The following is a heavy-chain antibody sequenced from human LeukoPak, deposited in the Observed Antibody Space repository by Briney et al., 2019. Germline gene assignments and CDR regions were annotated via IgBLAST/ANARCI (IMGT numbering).Heavy chain of an antibody. Sequence: SVKVSCKASGYTFTGYYMHWVRQAPGQGLEWMGRIIPILGIANYAQKFRGRVTITADKSTSTAYMELSSLRSEDTAVYYCARSPDYGGAFDIWGQGTMVTVSS. V-gene: IGHV1-69*02. CDR1: GYTFTGYY. D-gene: IGHD4-17*01. J-gene: IGHJ3*02. CDR2: IIPILGIA. CDR3: ARSPDYGGAFDI.